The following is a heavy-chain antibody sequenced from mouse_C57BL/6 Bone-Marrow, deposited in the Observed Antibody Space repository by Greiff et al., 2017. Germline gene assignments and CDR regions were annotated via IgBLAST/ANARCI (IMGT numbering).Heavy chain of an antibody. CDR2: INPGSGGT. CDR3: ARDRSYYWYFDV. J-gene: IGHJ1*03. V-gene: IGHV1-54*01. D-gene: IGHD2-12*01. CDR1: GYAFTNYL. Sequence: QVQLKQSGAELVRPGTSVKVSCKASGYAFTNYLIEWVKQRPGQGLEWIGVINPGSGGTNYNEKFKGKATLTADKSSSTAYMQLSSLTSEDSAVYFCARDRSYYWYFDVWGTGTTVTVSS.